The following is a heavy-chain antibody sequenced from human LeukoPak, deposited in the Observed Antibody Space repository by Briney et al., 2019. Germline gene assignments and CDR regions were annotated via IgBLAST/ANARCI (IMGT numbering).Heavy chain of an antibody. J-gene: IGHJ4*02. CDR1: GFTFSSYG. V-gene: IGHV3-33*01. Sequence: GGSLRLSCAASGFTFSSYGMHWVRQAPGKGLEWVAVIWYDGSNKYYADSVKGRFTISRDNSKNTLYLQMNSLRAEDTAVYYCARGGYWEYYSDYWGQGTLVTVSS. CDR3: ARGGYWEYYSDY. D-gene: IGHD5-12*01. CDR2: IWYDGSNK.